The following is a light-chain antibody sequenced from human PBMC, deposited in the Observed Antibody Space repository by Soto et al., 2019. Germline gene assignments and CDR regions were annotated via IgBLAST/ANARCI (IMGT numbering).Light chain of an antibody. J-gene: IGLJ1*01. CDR1: ISSFGSYNR. CDR3: SSYTSRSTTYV. CDR2: EVT. Sequence: QAVLTQPASVSWSPGQSMTISCTVTISSFGSYNRVSWYQQHPGQAPRLMIYEVTNRPSGVSNRFSGSKSGNTASLTISGLQAEDEADYYCSSYTSRSTTYVFGTGTKVNV. V-gene: IGLV2-14*02.